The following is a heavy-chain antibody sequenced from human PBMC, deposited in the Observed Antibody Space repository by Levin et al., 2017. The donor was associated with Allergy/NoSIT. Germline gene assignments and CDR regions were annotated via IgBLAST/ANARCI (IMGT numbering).Heavy chain of an antibody. Sequence: QSGGSLRLSCAASGFTFSSYAMHWVRQAPGKGLEWVAVISYDGSNKYYADSVKGRFTISRDNSKNTLYLQMNSLRAEDTAVYYCARHRRGVVTPADYWGQGTLVTVSS. D-gene: IGHD4-23*01. J-gene: IGHJ4*02. CDR1: GFTFSSYA. V-gene: IGHV3-30*04. CDR2: ISYDGSNK. CDR3: ARHRRGVVTPADY.